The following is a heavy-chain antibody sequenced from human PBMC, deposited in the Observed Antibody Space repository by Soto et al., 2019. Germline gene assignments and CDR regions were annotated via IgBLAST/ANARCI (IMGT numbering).Heavy chain of an antibody. Sequence: QVQLVQSGAEVEKPGASVKVSCKASGYNFATYGISWVRQAPGQGLEWMGWSNPANGNTNYAQKFRVRTTLNSHTSTNTVYMDLRSLRSDDAAVYFCARTPILPERGLDSWGQGTLVSVSS. CDR1: GYNFATYG. CDR2: SNPANGNT. D-gene: IGHD3-9*01. CDR3: ARTPILPERGLDS. V-gene: IGHV1-18*01. J-gene: IGHJ4*02.